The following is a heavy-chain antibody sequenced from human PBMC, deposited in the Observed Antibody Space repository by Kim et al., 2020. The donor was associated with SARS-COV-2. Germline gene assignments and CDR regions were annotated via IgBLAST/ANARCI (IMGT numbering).Heavy chain of an antibody. Sequence: SGHTNYAQKFQERVTITRDMSTSTAYMELSSLRSEDTAVYYCAAPHFDYWGQGTLVTVSS. J-gene: IGHJ4*02. CDR3: AAPHFDY. CDR2: SGHT. V-gene: IGHV1-58*01.